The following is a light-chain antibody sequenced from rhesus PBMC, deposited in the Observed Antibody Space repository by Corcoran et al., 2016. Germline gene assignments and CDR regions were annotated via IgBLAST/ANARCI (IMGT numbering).Light chain of an antibody. V-gene: IGKV1-38*01. CDR3: QQRKSYPLT. Sequence: DIQLTQSPSSLSASVGDRVTITCRASQGITTYLAWYQQKPGKAPKILIYDASILQRGVPSRFSGSGSGTDFTLTISNLHPEDFAVYYCQQRKSYPLTFGGGTKVEIK. J-gene: IGKJ4*01. CDR2: DAS. CDR1: QGITTY.